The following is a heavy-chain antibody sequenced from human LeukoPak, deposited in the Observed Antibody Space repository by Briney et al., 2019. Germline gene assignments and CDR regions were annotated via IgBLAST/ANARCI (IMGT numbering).Heavy chain of an antibody. Sequence: GSLRLSCVASGFIFRSHWMKWVRQAPGEGLEWVADIKADGSEKYYEDSVKGRFIISRDNAENSLSLQMSSLRVEDTAVYYRVRAAPDTRYRHFDFWGRGTLVSVSS. V-gene: IGHV3-7*04. CDR2: IKADGSEK. CDR3: VRAAPDTRYRHFDF. J-gene: IGHJ2*01. CDR1: GFIFRSHW. D-gene: IGHD2-2*02.